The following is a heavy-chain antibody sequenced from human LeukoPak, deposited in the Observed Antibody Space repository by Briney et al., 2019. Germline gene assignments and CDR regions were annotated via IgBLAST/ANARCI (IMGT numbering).Heavy chain of an antibody. J-gene: IGHJ4*02. Sequence: GGSLRLSCAASGFTFSSYSMNWVRQAPGKGLEWVSSICSSSSSYIYYSDSVRGRFTVSSNNTKYSLYLRMNSVRAEATSLYYGAVYGDYNPPPVYWRRGTLVSLSS. CDR1: GFTFSSYS. D-gene: IGHD4-17*01. CDR3: AVYGDYNPPPVY. CDR2: ICSSSSSYI. V-gene: IGHV3-21*01.